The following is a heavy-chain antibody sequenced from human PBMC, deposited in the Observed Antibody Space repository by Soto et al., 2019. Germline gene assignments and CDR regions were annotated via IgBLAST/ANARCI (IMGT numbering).Heavy chain of an antibody. D-gene: IGHD3-22*01. J-gene: IGHJ4*02. V-gene: IGHV3-48*03. CDR1: GFIFSSYE. CDR3: ARGLYYDDISVYPILGLFDY. CDR2: ISSSGSTI. Sequence: GILSQSCAESGFIFSSYEMSWVRQAPGKGLEWVSYISSSGSTIYYADSVKGRFTISRDNAKNSLYLQMNGLRAEDTAVYYCARGLYYDDISVYPILGLFDYWGQGTLVTGSS.